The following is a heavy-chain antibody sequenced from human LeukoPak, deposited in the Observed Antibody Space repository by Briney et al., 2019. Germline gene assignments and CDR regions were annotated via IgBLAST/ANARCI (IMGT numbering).Heavy chain of an antibody. CDR1: GFIVSGDF. D-gene: IGHD3-22*01. CDR3: ASNSYDSSGYYYS. J-gene: IGHJ4*02. V-gene: IGHV3-66*01. CDR2: IYSDGST. Sequence: PGGSLRLSCAASGFIVSGDFMSWVRQAPGKGLEWVSVIYSDGSTYYADSVKGRFTISRDNAKNSLYLQMNSLRAEDTAVYYCASNSYDSSGYYYSWGQGTLVTVSS.